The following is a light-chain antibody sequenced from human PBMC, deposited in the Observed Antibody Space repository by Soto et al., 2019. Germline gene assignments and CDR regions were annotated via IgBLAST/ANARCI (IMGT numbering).Light chain of an antibody. Sequence: ELVMTQSPATLSVSPGERATLSCRASQNVRTNLAWYQQQPGQAPRLLSSDASTRDTGIPARFSGSGSGTEFTLTIPGLQSEDFAVYYCQQYDNWPLSFGGGTRVEIK. CDR3: QQYDNWPLS. CDR1: QNVRTN. J-gene: IGKJ4*01. CDR2: DAS. V-gene: IGKV3-15*01.